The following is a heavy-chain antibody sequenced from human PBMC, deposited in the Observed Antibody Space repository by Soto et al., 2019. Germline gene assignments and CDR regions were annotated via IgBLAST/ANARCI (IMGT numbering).Heavy chain of an antibody. Sequence: GGSLRLSCRTSGFRFSSYGMHWVRQAPGKGLEWVSYIGIGSSTKYYADSVKGRFTISRDNAKNSLYLQMNSLRAEDTAVYYCARAWDSSGYYFYGIDVWGQGTTVTVSS. CDR3: ARAWDSSGYYFYGIDV. D-gene: IGHD3-22*01. V-gene: IGHV3-48*01. CDR2: IGIGSSTK. J-gene: IGHJ6*02. CDR1: GFRFSSYG.